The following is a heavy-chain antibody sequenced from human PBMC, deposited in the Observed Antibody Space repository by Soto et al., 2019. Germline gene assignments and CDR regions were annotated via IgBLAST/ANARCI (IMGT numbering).Heavy chain of an antibody. CDR3: ARDGDGGWGN. Sequence: EVQLVESGGGVIQPGGSLRLSCAASGLYVGSSYMSWVRQAPGKGLEWISYISGGGETYYSNSVKGRFTISKDNSKNTLFLKMHGVRAEDTAVYYCARDGDGGWGNWGRGVQVTVTS. CDR2: ISGGGET. CDR1: GLYVGSSY. D-gene: IGHD7-27*01. J-gene: IGHJ4*02. V-gene: IGHV3-53*01.